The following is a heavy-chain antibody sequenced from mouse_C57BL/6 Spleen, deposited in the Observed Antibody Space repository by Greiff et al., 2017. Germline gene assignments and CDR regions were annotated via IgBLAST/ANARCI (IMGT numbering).Heavy chain of an antibody. Sequence: EVKLVESGGDLVKPGGSLTLSCAASGFTFSSYGMSLVRQTPDKRLEWVATISSGGSYTYYPDSVKGRFTISRDNAKNTLYLQMSSLKSEDTAMYYCARDMITTPYWGQGTLVTVSA. V-gene: IGHV5-6*01. CDR2: ISSGGSYT. CDR3: ARDMITTPY. CDR1: GFTFSSYG. D-gene: IGHD2-4*01. J-gene: IGHJ3*01.